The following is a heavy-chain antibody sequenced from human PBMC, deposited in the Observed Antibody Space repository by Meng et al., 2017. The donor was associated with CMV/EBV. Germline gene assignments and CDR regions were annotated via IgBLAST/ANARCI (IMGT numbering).Heavy chain of an antibody. D-gene: IGHD6-19*01. CDR1: GFTFSSYA. J-gene: IGHJ4*02. CDR3: ARGGVAGIDY. V-gene: IGHV3-30*14. CDR2: ISYDGSNK. Sequence: GESLKISCAASGFTFSSYAMHWVRQAPGKGLEWVAVISYDGSNKYYADSVKGRFTISRDNSKNTLYLQMNSLRAEDTAVYYCARGGVAGIDYWGQGTLVTVSS.